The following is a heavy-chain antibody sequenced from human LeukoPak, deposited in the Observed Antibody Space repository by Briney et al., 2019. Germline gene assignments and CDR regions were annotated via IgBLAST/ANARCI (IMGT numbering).Heavy chain of an antibody. D-gene: IGHD1-7*01. CDR2: INPNSGGT. V-gene: IGHV1-2*02. CDR1: GYTFTGYY. J-gene: IGHJ5*02. CDR3: ARNNWNFNWFDP. Sequence: ASVKVSCKASGYTFTGYYMHWVRQAPGQGLEWMGWINPNSGGTNYAQKFQGRVTMTRDTSISTAYMELSSLRSEDTAVYYCARNNWNFNWFDPWGQGTLVTVSS.